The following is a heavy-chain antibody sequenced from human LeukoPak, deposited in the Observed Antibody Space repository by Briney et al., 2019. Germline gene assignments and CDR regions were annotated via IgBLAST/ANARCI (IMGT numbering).Heavy chain of an antibody. CDR3: ALKLRGAFDI. Sequence: ASVKVSCKASGYTFTDYYMHWVRQAPGQGLEWMGWISAYNGNTNYAQKLQGRVTMTTDTSTSTAYMELRSLRSDDTAVYYCALKLRGAFDIWGQGTMVTVSS. J-gene: IGHJ3*02. CDR2: ISAYNGNT. V-gene: IGHV1-18*04. CDR1: GYTFTDYY. D-gene: IGHD1-26*01.